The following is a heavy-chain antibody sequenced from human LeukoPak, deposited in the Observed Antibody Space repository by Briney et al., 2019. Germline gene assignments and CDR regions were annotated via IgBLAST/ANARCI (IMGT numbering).Heavy chain of an antibody. CDR2: INPNSGGT. J-gene: IGHJ5*02. CDR1: GYTFPVYY. V-gene: IGHV1-2*02. CDR3: ARATRSWSGVIGYWFDR. D-gene: IGHD2-8*01. Sequence: SSVTVSCKASGYTFPVYYMHWVRPATGQGLEWMGWINPNSGGTTHTQKIQCRVTTPRHTSISTAHMDLSRLRSDDTAVYYCARATRSWSGVIGYWFDRWGQGTLVTVSS.